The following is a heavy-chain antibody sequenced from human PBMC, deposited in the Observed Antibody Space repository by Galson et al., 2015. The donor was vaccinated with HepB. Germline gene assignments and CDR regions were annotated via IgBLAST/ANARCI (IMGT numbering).Heavy chain of an antibody. CDR1: GGSISSGDYY. J-gene: IGHJ6*03. CDR2: IYYSGST. CDR3: ARAPGDRYYYYLDV. V-gene: IGHV4-30-4*01. Sequence: TLSLTCTVSGGSISSGDYYWSWIRQPPGKGLEWIGYIYYSGSTYYNPSLESRVTISVDTSKNQFSLKLSSVTAADTAVYYCARAPGDRYYYYLDVWGKGTTVTVSS. D-gene: IGHD3-10*01.